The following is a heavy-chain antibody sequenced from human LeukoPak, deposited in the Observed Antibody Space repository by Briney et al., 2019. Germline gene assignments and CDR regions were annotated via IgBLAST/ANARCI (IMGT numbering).Heavy chain of an antibody. J-gene: IGHJ4*02. V-gene: IGHV5-51*01. Sequence: GESLKISCKGSGYTFDTYWIGWVRQMPGKGLEWMGIIYPGDSDTRSSPSFQGQVTISADKSISTAYLQWISLKASDTAMYYCARLTTVTSIDYWGQGTLVTVSS. CDR2: IYPGDSDT. CDR3: ARLTTVTSIDY. D-gene: IGHD4-17*01. CDR1: GYTFDTYW.